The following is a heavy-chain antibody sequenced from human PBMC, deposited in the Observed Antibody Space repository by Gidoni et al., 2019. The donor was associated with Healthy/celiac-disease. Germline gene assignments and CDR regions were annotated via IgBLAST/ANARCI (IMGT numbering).Heavy chain of an antibody. CDR1: GGTFSSYA. V-gene: IGHV1-69*01. CDR2: IIPIFGTA. CDR3: AREVEMDYGGNCFDY. D-gene: IGHD4-17*01. Sequence: QVQLVQSGAEVKKPGSSVTVYGKPSGGTFSSYAISWVRQAPGKGLALMGGIIPIFGTANYAQKFQGRVTITADESASTAYMELSSLRSEDTAVYYCAREVEMDYGGNCFDYWGQGTLVIVSS. J-gene: IGHJ4*02.